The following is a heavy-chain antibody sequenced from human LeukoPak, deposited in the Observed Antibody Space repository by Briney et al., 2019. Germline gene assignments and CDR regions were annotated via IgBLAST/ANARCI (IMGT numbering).Heavy chain of an antibody. Sequence: GSVKVSCKAFRYTFSSYDINWVRQATGQGLEWMGWRNTNSGNTGYAQKFQGRVTMTRNTSISTAYMELSSWRSEDTAVYYCARGFFRRSITMVRGVYYFDYWGQGTLVTVSS. CDR1: RYTFSSYD. CDR2: RNTNSGNT. D-gene: IGHD3-10*01. J-gene: IGHJ4*02. CDR3: ARGFFRRSITMVRGVYYFDY. V-gene: IGHV1-8*01.